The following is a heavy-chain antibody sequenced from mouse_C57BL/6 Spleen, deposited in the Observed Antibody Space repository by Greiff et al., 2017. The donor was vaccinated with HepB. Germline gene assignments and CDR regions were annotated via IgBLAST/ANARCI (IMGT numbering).Heavy chain of an antibody. V-gene: IGHV1-7*01. CDR3: ASRQDYDYPHWYFDV. Sequence: QVHVKQSGAELAKPGASVKLSCKASGYTFTSYWMHWVKQRPGQGLEWIGYINPSSGYTKYNQKFKDKATLTADKSSSTAYMQLSSLTSEDSAVYYCASRQDYDYPHWYFDVWGTGTTVTVSS. CDR1: GYTFTSYW. J-gene: IGHJ1*03. CDR2: INPSSGYT. D-gene: IGHD2-4*01.